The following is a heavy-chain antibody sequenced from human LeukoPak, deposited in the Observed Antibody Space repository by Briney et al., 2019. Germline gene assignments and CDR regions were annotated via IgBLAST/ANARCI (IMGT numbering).Heavy chain of an antibody. Sequence: ASVEVSRKASGYTFTSYGISWVRQAPGQGLEWMGWISAYNGNTNYAQKLQGRVTMTTDTSTSTAYMELRSLRSDDTAVYYCARNLLGSYSPDYWGQGTLVTASS. J-gene: IGHJ4*02. V-gene: IGHV1-18*04. D-gene: IGHD2-15*01. CDR3: ARNLLGSYSPDY. CDR1: GYTFTSYG. CDR2: ISAYNGNT.